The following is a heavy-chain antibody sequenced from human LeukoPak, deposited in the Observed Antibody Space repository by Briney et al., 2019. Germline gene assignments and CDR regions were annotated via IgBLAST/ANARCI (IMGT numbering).Heavy chain of an antibody. CDR3: ARVRHTWFGEDY. CDR2: INPSGGST. Sequence: GASVKVSCKASGYTFTGYYMHWVRQAPGQGLEWMGIINPSGGSTSYAQKFQGRVTMTRDMSTSTVYMELSSLRSEDTAVYYCARVRHTWFGEDYWGQGTLVTVSS. J-gene: IGHJ4*02. CDR1: GYTFTGYY. V-gene: IGHV1-46*01. D-gene: IGHD3-10*01.